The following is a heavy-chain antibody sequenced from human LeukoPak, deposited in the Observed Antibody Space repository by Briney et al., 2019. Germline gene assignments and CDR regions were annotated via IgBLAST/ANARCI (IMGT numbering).Heavy chain of an antibody. CDR3: AKAVQWLVREAFDY. J-gene: IGHJ4*02. CDR1: GFTFDNYA. CDR2: IGGSGGST. D-gene: IGHD6-19*01. V-gene: IGHV3-23*01. Sequence: GGSLRLSCAASGFTFDNYAMSWVRQAPGKGLERVSAIGGSGGSTYYADSVKGRFTISRDNSKNTLYLQMNSLRAEDTAVYYCAKAVQWLVREAFDYWGQGTLVTVSS.